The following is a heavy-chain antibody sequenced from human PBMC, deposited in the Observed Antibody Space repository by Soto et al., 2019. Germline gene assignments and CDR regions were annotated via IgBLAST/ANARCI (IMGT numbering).Heavy chain of an antibody. D-gene: IGHD1-20*01. CDR1: GFTFSNYG. Sequence: QVQLVESGGGVVQPGRSLRLSCAASGFTFSNYGMQWVRQAPGKGLEWVARTWDDGSNKSYADSAKGPFTISRDNSKNTLKLEMNTLRVEDRDVYYGGREIIGTKAGDYWGQGTLVTVSS. V-gene: IGHV3-33*01. CDR3: GREIIGTKAGDY. J-gene: IGHJ4*02. CDR2: TWDDGSNK.